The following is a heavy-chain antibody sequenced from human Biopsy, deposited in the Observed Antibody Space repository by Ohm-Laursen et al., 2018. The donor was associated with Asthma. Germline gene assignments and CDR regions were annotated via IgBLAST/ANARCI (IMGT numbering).Heavy chain of an antibody. CDR2: INPNGGAT. V-gene: IGHV1-2*06. CDR3: AREGITGTTAWFDP. Sequence: ASVKVSCKASAYTFIGYHLHWVRQAPGEGLEWMGRINPNGGATIYAQKFQGRVTMTRDTSISTAYMELSRLRSDDTAVYYCAREGITGTTAWFDPWGQGTLVTVSS. J-gene: IGHJ5*02. CDR1: AYTFIGYH. D-gene: IGHD1-7*01.